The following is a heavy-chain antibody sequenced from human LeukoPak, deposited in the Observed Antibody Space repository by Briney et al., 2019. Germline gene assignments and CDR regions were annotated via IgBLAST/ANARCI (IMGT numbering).Heavy chain of an antibody. CDR2: IIPILGTA. CDR1: GGTFSSYA. D-gene: IGHD6-13*01. CDR3: ARMLSRAAADTYFDY. Sequence: ASVKVSCKASGGTFSSYAISWVRQAPGQGLEWMGGIIPILGTANYAQKFQGRVTITADESTSTAYLELSSLRSEDTAVYYCARMLSRAAADTYFDYWGQGTLVTVSS. V-gene: IGHV1-69*01. J-gene: IGHJ4*02.